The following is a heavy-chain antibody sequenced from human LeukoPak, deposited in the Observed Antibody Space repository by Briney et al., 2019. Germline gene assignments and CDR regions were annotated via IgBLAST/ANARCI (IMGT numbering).Heavy chain of an antibody. D-gene: IGHD6-13*01. V-gene: IGHV1-18*01. J-gene: IGHJ4*02. Sequence: ASVKVSCKPSAYTFIDYGVSWVRQAPGQGLEWMGWISTYNGHTYYAQKLQGRVTMTTDTSTSTAYMELRSLRSDDTAVDYCARDASAAGPFDYWGQGTLVTVSS. CDR2: ISTYNGHT. CDR1: AYTFIDYG. CDR3: ARDASAAGPFDY.